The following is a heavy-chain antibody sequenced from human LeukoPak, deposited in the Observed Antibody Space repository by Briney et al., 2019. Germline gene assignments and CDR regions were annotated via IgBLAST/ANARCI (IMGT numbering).Heavy chain of an antibody. CDR1: GGSFSGYY. CDR2: INHSGST. D-gene: IGHD3-22*01. J-gene: IGHJ4*02. V-gene: IGHV4-34*01. CDR3: ARGSRDSSGYYSLRPWDY. Sequence: ETLSLTCAVYGGSFSGYYWSWIRQPPGKGLEWIGEINHSGSTNYNPSLKSRVTISVDTSKNQFSLKLSSVTAADTAVYYCARGSRDSSGYYSLRPWDYWGQGTLVTVSS.